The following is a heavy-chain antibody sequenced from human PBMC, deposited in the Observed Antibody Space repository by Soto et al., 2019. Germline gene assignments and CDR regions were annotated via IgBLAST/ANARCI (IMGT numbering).Heavy chain of an antibody. D-gene: IGHD2-8*01. V-gene: IGHV3-20*04. CDR1: GFTFDDYG. J-gene: IGHJ4*02. CDR3: ARATECTNGVCPELDY. Sequence: EVQLVESGGGVVRPGGSLRLSCAASGFTFDDYGMSWVRQAPRKGLEWVSGINWNGGSTGYADSVKGRFTISRDNAKNALYLQMNSLRAEDTALYYCARATECTNGVCPELDYWGQGTVVMVSS. CDR2: INWNGGST.